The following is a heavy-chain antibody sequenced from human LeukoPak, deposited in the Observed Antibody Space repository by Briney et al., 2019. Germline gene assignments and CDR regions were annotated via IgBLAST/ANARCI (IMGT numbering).Heavy chain of an antibody. CDR3: ARGYYYGSGSYDFDI. V-gene: IGHV4-4*07. CDR2: ISTSGST. D-gene: IGHD3-10*01. J-gene: IGHJ3*02. Sequence: SETLSLTCTGSGGSISSHCWSWIRQPAGKGLEWNGHISTSGSTNYNPSLKSRVTVSEDTSKNQFSLKLSSVTAADTAVYYCARGYYYGSGSYDFDIWGQGTTVTVSS. CDR1: GGSISSHC.